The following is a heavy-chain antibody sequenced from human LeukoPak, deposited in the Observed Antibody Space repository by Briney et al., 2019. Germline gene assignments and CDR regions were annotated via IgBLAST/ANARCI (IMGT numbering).Heavy chain of an antibody. V-gene: IGHV3-66*01. CDR2: IYSGGST. Sequence: PGGSLRLSCAASGFTVSSNYMSWVRQAPGKGLEWVSVIYSGGSTYYADSVKGRFTISRDNSKNTLYLQMNSLRAEDTAVYYCASLSSGWYFAVAFGIWGQGTMVTVSS. CDR1: GFTVSSNY. D-gene: IGHD6-19*01. CDR3: ASLSSGWYFAVAFGI. J-gene: IGHJ3*02.